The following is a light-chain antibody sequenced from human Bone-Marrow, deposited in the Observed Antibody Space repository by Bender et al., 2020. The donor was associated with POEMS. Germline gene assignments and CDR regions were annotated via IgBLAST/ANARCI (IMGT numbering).Light chain of an antibody. CDR1: SGSIANNY. CDR2: QNF. V-gene: IGLV6-57*01. CDR3: QSSDGSVV. J-gene: IGLJ2*01. Sequence: NFMLTQPHSVSESPGKTVTISCTRSSGSIANNYVHWYQQRPGSSPTTVISQNFQRPSGVPDRFSASIDTSSNSASLTISGVDPEDEADYFCQSSDGSVVFGGGTKLTVL.